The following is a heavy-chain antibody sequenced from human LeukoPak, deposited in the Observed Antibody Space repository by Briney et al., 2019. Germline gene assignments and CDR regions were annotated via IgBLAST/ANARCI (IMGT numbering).Heavy chain of an antibody. J-gene: IGHJ4*02. D-gene: IGHD3-22*01. V-gene: IGHV3-23*01. CDR1: GFTFSSYA. CDR2: ISGSGGST. CDR3: AKSPGYYDSSGYYYLYYFDY. Sequence: GGSLRLSCAASGFTFSSYAMSWVRQAPGKGLEWVSAISGSGGSTYYADSVKGRFTISRDISKNTLYLQMNSLRAEDTAVYYCAKSPGYYDSSGYYYLYYFDYWGQGTLVTVSS.